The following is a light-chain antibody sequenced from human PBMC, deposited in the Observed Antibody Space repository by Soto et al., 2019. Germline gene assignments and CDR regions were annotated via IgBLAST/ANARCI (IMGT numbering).Light chain of an antibody. CDR2: GAS. J-gene: IGKJ5*01. Sequence: EIVLTQSPGTLSLSPGERATLSCRASQSVSSSYLAWYQQKPGQAPSLLIYGASGRATGIPDRFSGSGSGTDFTITISRLEPEDFAVYYCQQYGSSPPVTFGQGTRLEIK. V-gene: IGKV3-20*01. CDR1: QSVSSSY. CDR3: QQYGSSPPVT.